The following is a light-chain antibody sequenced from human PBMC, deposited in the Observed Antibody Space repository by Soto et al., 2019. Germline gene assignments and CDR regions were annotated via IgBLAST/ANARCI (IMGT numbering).Light chain of an antibody. CDR3: QQYNDWPRT. Sequence: EIVMTQSPATLSVSPGERATLSCRASQSVSNNLVWYQQKPGQAPMLLIYGASTRATGIPGRFSGSGSGTEFTLTISSLQSEDFAVYYCQQYNDWPRTFGQGTKLEIK. CDR2: GAS. V-gene: IGKV3-15*01. J-gene: IGKJ2*01. CDR1: QSVSNN.